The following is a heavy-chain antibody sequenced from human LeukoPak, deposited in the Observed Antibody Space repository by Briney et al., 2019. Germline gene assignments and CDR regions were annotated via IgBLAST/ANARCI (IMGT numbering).Heavy chain of an antibody. Sequence: ASVKVSCKVSGYTLTELSMHWVRQAPGKGLEWMGGFDPEDGETIYAQKFQGRVTMTEDISTDTAYMELSSLRSEDTAVYYCATALAVADINAFDIWGQGTMVTVSS. V-gene: IGHV1-24*01. CDR2: FDPEDGET. CDR3: ATALAVADINAFDI. J-gene: IGHJ3*02. D-gene: IGHD6-19*01. CDR1: GYTLTELS.